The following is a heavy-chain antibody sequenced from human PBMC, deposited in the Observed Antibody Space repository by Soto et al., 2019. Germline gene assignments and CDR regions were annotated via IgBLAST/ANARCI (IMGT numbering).Heavy chain of an antibody. CDR2: IYYSGST. CDR3: ARARYCSGGSCYPSYFDY. V-gene: IGHV4-31*03. CDR1: GGSISSGGYY. J-gene: IGHJ4*02. D-gene: IGHD2-15*01. Sequence: PSETLSLTCTVSGGSISSGGYYWSWIRQHPGKGLEWIGYIYYSGSTYYNPSLKSRVTISVDTSKNQFSLKLSSVTAADTAVYYCARARYCSGGSCYPSYFDYWGQGTLVTVS.